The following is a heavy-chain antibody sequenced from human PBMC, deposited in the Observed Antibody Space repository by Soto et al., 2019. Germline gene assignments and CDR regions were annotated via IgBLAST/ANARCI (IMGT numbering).Heavy chain of an antibody. Sequence: ASVKVSCKVSGYTLTELSMHWVRQAPGKGPEWMGGFDPEDGETIYAQKFQGRVTMTEDTSTDTAYMELSSLRSEDTAVYYCATDLGYCSGGSCYFDYSGQGTLVTVSS. V-gene: IGHV1-24*01. CDR2: FDPEDGET. D-gene: IGHD2-15*01. CDR1: GYTLTELS. J-gene: IGHJ4*02. CDR3: ATDLGYCSGGSCYFDY.